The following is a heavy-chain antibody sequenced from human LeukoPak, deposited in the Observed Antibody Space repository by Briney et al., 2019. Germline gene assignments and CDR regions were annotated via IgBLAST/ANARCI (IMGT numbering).Heavy chain of an antibody. CDR2: INHSGST. J-gene: IGHJ6*03. Sequence: SETLSLTCAVYGGSFSGYYWSWLRQPPGKGLEWIGEINHSGSTNYNPSLKSRVTISVDTSKNQFSLKLSSVTAADTAVYYCASAKLTTYYYYMDVWGKGTTVTVSS. D-gene: IGHD1-1*01. CDR1: GGSFSGYY. V-gene: IGHV4-34*01. CDR3: ASAKLTTYYYYMDV.